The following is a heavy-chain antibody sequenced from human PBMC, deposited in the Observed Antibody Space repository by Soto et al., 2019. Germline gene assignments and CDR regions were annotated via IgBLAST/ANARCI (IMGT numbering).Heavy chain of an antibody. D-gene: IGHD1-26*01. CDR2: IYYSGST. CDR1: GGSISSGGYY. Sequence: PSETLSLTCTVSGGSISSGGYYWSWIRQHPGKGLEWIGYIYYSGSTYYNPSLKSRVTISVDTSKNQFSLKLSSVTAADTAVYYCARGNLVGATKTFGYWGQGTLVTAPQ. V-gene: IGHV4-31*03. J-gene: IGHJ4*02. CDR3: ARGNLVGATKTFGY.